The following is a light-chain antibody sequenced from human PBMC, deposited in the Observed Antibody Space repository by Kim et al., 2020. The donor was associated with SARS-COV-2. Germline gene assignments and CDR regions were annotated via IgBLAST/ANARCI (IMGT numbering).Light chain of an antibody. V-gene: IGLV3-1*01. CDR2: QDS. Sequence: PGQTASITCSGEKLGDKYACWYQQKPGQSPVLVIYQDSKRPSGIPERFSGSNSGNTATLTISGTQAMDEADYYCQAWDSSTAHVVFGGGTQLTVL. J-gene: IGLJ2*01. CDR1: KLGDKY. CDR3: QAWDSSTAHVV.